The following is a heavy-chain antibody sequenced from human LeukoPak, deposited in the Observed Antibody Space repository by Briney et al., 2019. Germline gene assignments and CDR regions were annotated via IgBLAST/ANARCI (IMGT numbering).Heavy chain of an antibody. CDR2: IIPYNGNT. D-gene: IGHD4-17*01. Sequence: EASAKVSCKASGYTFNSYGISWVRHAPGQGLECMGWIIPYNGNTHYALKVQDRVTMTTDTSTSTAYLELRSLRSDDTAIYYCAREIYGRFDYWGQGTLVTVSS. J-gene: IGHJ4*02. CDR1: GYTFNSYG. CDR3: AREIYGRFDY. V-gene: IGHV1-18*01.